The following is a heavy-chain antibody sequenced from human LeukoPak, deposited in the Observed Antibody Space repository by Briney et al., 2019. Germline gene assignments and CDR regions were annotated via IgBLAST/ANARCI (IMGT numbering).Heavy chain of an antibody. CDR1: GFTFSNAW. V-gene: IGHV3-15*01. D-gene: IGHD1-14*01. Sequence: AGGSLSLSCAASGFTFSNAWMSWVRQAPGKGLEWVGRIKSKIDGGTTDSAAPVKGRCTISRDDSTNTLSLQMNSLKTEDTAVYYCTTVSLSGEIDYWGQGTLVTVSS. CDR3: TTVSLSGEIDY. J-gene: IGHJ4*02. CDR2: IKSKIDGGTT.